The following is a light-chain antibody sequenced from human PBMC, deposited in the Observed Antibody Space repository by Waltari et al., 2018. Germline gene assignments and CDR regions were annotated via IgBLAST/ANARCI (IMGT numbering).Light chain of an antibody. CDR3: SSYTTSSTVL. Sequence: QSALTQPASVSGSPGQSITISCTGTSTDVGYSSYVSWYQQHPGKAPKLMIYDVSNRPSGVSNRFSGSKSGNTASLTISGLQAEDEADYYCSSYTTSSTVLFGGGTKVTVL. V-gene: IGLV2-14*01. J-gene: IGLJ2*01. CDR2: DVS. CDR1: STDVGYSSY.